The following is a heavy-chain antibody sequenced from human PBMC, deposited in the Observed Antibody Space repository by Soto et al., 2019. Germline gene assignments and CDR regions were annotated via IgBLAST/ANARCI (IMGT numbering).Heavy chain of an antibody. V-gene: IGHV3-33*03. Sequence: QVQLVESGGGVVQPGRSLTVSCEASGFTFSSYGMHWVRQAPGKGLDWVAVITKDGSSKYYADSVKGRFTISRDNSRNTVALQKNTLRGEDTALYYCVRYDEGPQNGMDVWGQGTTVTVSS. CDR3: VRYDEGPQNGMDV. J-gene: IGHJ6*02. CDR2: ITKDGSSK. D-gene: IGHD3-3*01. CDR1: GFTFSSYG.